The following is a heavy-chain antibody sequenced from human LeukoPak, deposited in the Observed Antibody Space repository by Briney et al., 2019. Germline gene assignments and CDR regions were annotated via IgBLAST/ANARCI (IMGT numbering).Heavy chain of an antibody. Sequence: ASVKVSCKASGYTFTGYYMHWVRQAPGQGLEWMGWINPNSGGTNYAQKFQGRVTMTRDTSISTAYMELSRLRSDDTAVYYCARTHEYYYDYNWFDPWGREPWSPSPQ. V-gene: IGHV1-2*02. CDR3: ARTHEYYYDYNWFDP. CDR2: INPNSGGT. D-gene: IGHD3-22*01. CDR1: GYTFTGYY. J-gene: IGHJ5*02.